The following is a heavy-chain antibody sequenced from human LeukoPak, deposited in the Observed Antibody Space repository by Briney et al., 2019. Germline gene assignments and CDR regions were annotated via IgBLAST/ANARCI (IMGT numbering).Heavy chain of an antibody. D-gene: IGHD2-15*01. CDR3: AKDHRDSGGPDYFDY. CDR2: IKQDGSEK. V-gene: IGHV3-7*03. Sequence: GGSLRLSCAASGFTFSSHWMSWVRQAPGKGLEWVANIKQDGSEKYYVDSVKGRFTISRDNAKNSLFLQMNSLRAEDTAIYYCAKDHRDSGGPDYFDYWGQGTLVTVSS. CDR1: GFTFSSHW. J-gene: IGHJ4*02.